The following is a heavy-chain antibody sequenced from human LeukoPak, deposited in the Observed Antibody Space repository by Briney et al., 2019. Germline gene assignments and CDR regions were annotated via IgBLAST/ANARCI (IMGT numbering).Heavy chain of an antibody. CDR3: ARGVYDILTGYHYGMDV. D-gene: IGHD3-9*01. Sequence: SGTLSLTCAVSGGSISSNNWWSWVRQPPGKGLEWIGEIYHSGSTNYNPSLKSRVTISVDKSKNQFSLKLSSVTAADTAVYYCARGVYDILTGYHYGMDVWGQGTTVTVSS. V-gene: IGHV4-4*02. J-gene: IGHJ6*02. CDR1: GGSISSNNW. CDR2: IYHSGST.